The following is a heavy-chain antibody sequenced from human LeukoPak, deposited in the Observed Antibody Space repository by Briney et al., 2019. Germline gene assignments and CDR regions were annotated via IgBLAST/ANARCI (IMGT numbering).Heavy chain of an antibody. V-gene: IGHV4-31*03. CDR1: GGSISSGGYY. D-gene: IGHD3-22*01. J-gene: IGHJ4*02. CDR3: ARGGVVAH. CDR2: IYYSGST. Sequence: NTSETLSLTCTVSGGSISSGGYYWSWIRQHPGKGLEWIGYIYYSGSTYYNPSLKSRVTISVDTSKNQFSLKLSSVTAADTAVYYCARGGVVAHWGQGTLVTVSS.